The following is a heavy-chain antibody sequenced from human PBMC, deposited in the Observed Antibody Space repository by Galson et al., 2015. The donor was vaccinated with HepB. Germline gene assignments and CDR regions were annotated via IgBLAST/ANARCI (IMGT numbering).Heavy chain of an antibody. CDR2: IRSKASNYAT. V-gene: IGHV3-73*01. CDR1: GFTFSGSA. J-gene: IGHJ4*02. Sequence: SLRLSCAASGFTFSGSAIHWIRQTSGKGLEWVGRIRSKASNYATAYAASLKGRFTISRDDSKNMAYLHMKSLKTEDTAGYYCTRLGDFSGYSSRWGQGTLVTVSS. D-gene: IGHD6-13*01. CDR3: TRLGDFSGYSSR.